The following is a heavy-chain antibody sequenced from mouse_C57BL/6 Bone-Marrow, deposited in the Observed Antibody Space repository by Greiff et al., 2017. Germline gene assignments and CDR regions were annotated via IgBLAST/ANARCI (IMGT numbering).Heavy chain of an antibody. D-gene: IGHD2-2*01. CDR3: ARRKWLRRGYAMDY. J-gene: IGHJ4*01. CDR1: GYTFTDYN. V-gene: IGHV1-18*01. Sequence: EVQLQQSGPELVKPGASVKIPCKASGYTFTDYNMDWVKQSHGKSLEWIGDINPNNGGTIYNQKFKGKATLTVDKSSSTASMELRSLTSEDTAVYYCARRKWLRRGYAMDYWGQGTSVTVSS. CDR2: INPNNGGT.